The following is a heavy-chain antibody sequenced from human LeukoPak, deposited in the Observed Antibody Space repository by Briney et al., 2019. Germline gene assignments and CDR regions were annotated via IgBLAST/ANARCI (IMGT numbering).Heavy chain of an antibody. CDR2: ISYDGSYR. CDR3: AREVTRRLDF. J-gene: IGHJ4*02. V-gene: IGHV3-30*15. CDR1: GFTFSSYA. Sequence: GGSLRLSCAASGFTFSSYAMHWVRQAPGEGLEWVAVISYDGSYREFADSVKGRFTISRDNSKNTLSVQMSSLRGDDTAVYHCAREVTRRLDFWGQGTLVTVSS. D-gene: IGHD2-2*01.